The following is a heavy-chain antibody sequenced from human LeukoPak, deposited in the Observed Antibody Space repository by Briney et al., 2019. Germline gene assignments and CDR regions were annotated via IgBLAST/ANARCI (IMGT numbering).Heavy chain of an antibody. CDR1: GFTFSSYA. CDR3: TRDFYSSSWD. Sequence: PGGSLRLSCAASGFTFSSYAMSWVRQAPGKGLVWVSRINSDGSGATYAYSVKRRFTISRDNTKKMLFLQMNSLRAEDTAVYYCTRDFYSSSWDWGQGTLVTVSS. CDR2: INSDGSGA. V-gene: IGHV3-74*01. D-gene: IGHD6-13*01. J-gene: IGHJ1*01.